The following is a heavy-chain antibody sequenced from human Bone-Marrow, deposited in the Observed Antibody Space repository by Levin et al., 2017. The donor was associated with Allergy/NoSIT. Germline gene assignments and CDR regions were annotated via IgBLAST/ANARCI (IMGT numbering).Heavy chain of an antibody. J-gene: IGHJ6*02. Sequence: SETLSLTCAVYGGSFSGYYWSWIRQPPGKGLEWIGEINHSGSTNYNPSLKSRVTISVDTSKNQFSLKLSSVTAADTAVYYCARGGVKKYYYYGMDVWGQGTTVTVSS. CDR3: ARGGVKKYYYYGMDV. D-gene: IGHD3-16*01. V-gene: IGHV4-34*01. CDR1: GGSFSGYY. CDR2: INHSGST.